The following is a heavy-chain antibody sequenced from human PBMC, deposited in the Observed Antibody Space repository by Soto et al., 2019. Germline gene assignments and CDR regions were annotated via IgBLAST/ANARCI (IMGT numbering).Heavy chain of an antibody. D-gene: IGHD3-22*01. J-gene: IGHJ6*02. Sequence: ESGGGLAQPGGSLRLSCAASGFTFRNNVLSWVRQAPGKGLDWVSGITGSGRDTYYADSVKGRFTISRDNSKNMVFLQMNSLRAEDTALYYCARYYYDSSGYDGMDVWGQGTTVTVSS. V-gene: IGHV3-23*01. CDR1: GFTFRNNV. CDR2: ITGSGRDT. CDR3: ARYYYDSSGYDGMDV.